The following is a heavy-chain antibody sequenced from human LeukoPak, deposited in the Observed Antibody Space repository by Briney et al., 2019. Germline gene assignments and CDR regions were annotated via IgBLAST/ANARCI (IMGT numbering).Heavy chain of an antibody. CDR1: GGSFSGYY. J-gene: IGHJ4*02. D-gene: IGHD2-15*01. CDR2: INHSGST. V-gene: IGHV4-34*01. CDR3: ARGYCSGGSCYKQPYYFDY. Sequence: SSETLSLTCAVDGGSFSGYYWSWIRQPPGKGLEWIGEINHSGSTNYNPSLKSRVTISVDTSKNQFSLKLSSVTAADTAVYYCARGYCSGGSCYKQPYYFDYWGQGTLVTVSS.